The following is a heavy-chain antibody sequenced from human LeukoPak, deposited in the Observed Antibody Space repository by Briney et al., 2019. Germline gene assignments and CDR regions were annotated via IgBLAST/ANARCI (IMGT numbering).Heavy chain of an antibody. J-gene: IGHJ4*02. Sequence: PSETLSLTCAVSGGSISSGDYYWSWIRQPPGKGLEWIGYIYYSGSTYYNPSLNSRVIISVDTSKNQFSLKLSSVTAADTAVYYCARGGYSYGSQPDNFDYWGQGTLVTVSS. V-gene: IGHV4-30-4*08. D-gene: IGHD5-18*01. CDR3: ARGGYSYGSQPDNFDY. CDR1: GGSISSGDYY. CDR2: IYYSGST.